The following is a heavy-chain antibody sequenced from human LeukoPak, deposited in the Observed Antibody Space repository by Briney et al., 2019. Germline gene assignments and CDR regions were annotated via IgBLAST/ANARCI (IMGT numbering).Heavy chain of an antibody. CDR1: GFTFSSYG. D-gene: IGHD6-13*01. V-gene: IGHV3-30*03. CDR3: ASAGYSETYYYYYGMDV. J-gene: IGHJ6*02. Sequence: PGGSLRLSCAASGFTFSSYGMHWVRQAPGKRLEWVAVISYDGSNKYYADSVKDRFTISRDNSKNTLYLQMNSLRAEDTAVYYCASAGYSETYYYYYGMDVWGQGTTVTVSS. CDR2: ISYDGSNK.